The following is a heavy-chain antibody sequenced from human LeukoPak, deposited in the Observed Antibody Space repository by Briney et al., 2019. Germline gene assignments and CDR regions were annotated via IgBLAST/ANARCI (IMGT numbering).Heavy chain of an antibody. Sequence: GASVKVSCKASGYTFTRNGISWVRQAPGQGLEWMGWISAYNGNTNYAQKLQGRVTMTTDTSTSTAYMELRSLRSDDTAVYYCARVGSGIHIPEGWFDPWGQGTLVTVSS. CDR1: GYTFTRNG. J-gene: IGHJ5*02. CDR3: ARVGSGIHIPEGWFDP. D-gene: IGHD3-10*01. V-gene: IGHV1-18*01. CDR2: ISAYNGNT.